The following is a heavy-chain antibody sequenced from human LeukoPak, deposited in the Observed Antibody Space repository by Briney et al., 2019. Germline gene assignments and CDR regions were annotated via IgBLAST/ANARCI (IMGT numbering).Heavy chain of an antibody. Sequence: GGSLRLSCAASGFTFSSYAMSWVRQAPGKGLEWVSAISGSDGSTYYADSVKGRFTISRDNSKNTLYLQMNSLRAEDTAVYYCARVRRYASGSYYPPPYDFWGQGTLVTVSS. CDR3: ARVRRYASGSYYPPPYDF. CDR2: ISGSDGST. J-gene: IGHJ4*02. D-gene: IGHD3-10*01. V-gene: IGHV3-23*01. CDR1: GFTFSSYA.